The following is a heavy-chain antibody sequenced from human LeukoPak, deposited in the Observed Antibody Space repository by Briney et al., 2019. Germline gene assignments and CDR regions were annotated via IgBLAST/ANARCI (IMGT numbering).Heavy chain of an antibody. CDR2: ISYDGSNK. D-gene: IGHD6-6*01. CDR1: GFTFSSYA. V-gene: IGHV3-30-3*01. Sequence: GRSLRLSCAASGFTFSSYAMHWVRQAPGKGLEWVAVISYDGSNKYYADSVKGRFTISRDNSKNTLYLQMNSLRAEDTAVYYCARAARSSSYYYYYMDVWGKGTTVTVSS. CDR3: ARAARSSSYYYYYMDV. J-gene: IGHJ6*03.